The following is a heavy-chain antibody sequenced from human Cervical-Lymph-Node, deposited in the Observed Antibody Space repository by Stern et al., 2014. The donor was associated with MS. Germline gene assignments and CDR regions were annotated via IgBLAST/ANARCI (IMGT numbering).Heavy chain of an antibody. CDR2: IWYDGSNP. CDR3: ASAYSSSHSYFDY. J-gene: IGHJ4*02. V-gene: IGHV3-33*01. D-gene: IGHD6-13*01. Sequence: MQLVESGGGVVQPGRSLRLSCAASGFSFSRYAMHWVRQAPGKGLEWVALIWYDGSNPYYADSVTGRFTISRDNFKNTLYLQMNSLRAEDTAVYYCASAYSSSHSYFDYWGQGTLVTVSS. CDR1: GFSFSRYA.